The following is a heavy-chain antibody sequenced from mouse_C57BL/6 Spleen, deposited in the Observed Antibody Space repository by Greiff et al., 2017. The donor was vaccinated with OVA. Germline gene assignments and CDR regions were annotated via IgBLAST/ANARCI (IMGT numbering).Heavy chain of an antibody. CDR1: GFNIKNTY. J-gene: IGHJ1*03. V-gene: IGHV14-3*01. CDR2: IEPANGNT. D-gene: IGHD1-1*01. Sequence: EVQLQQSVAELVRPGASVKLSCTASGFNIKNTYMHWVKQRPEQGLEWIGRIEPANGNTKYAPKFPGKATITADTSSNTAYLQLSSLTSEDTAIYYCARSVYYGSSYWYFDVWGTGTTVTVSS. CDR3: ARSVYYGSSYWYFDV.